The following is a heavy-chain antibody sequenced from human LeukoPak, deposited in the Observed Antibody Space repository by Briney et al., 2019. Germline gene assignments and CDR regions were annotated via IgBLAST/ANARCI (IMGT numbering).Heavy chain of an antibody. J-gene: IGHJ4*02. Sequence: ASVKVSCKASGYTFTSYYMHWVRQAPGQGLEWMGIINPSGGSTSYAQKFQGRVTMTRDTPTSTVYMELSSLRSEDTAVHYCARDLVDYYDSSGSTVVDYWGQGTLVTVSS. CDR1: GYTFTSYY. V-gene: IGHV1-46*01. D-gene: IGHD3-22*01. CDR2: INPSGGST. CDR3: ARDLVDYYDSSGSTVVDY.